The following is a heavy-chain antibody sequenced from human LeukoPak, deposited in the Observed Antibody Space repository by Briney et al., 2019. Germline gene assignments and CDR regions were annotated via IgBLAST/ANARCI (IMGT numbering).Heavy chain of an antibody. J-gene: IGHJ3*02. Sequence: PSETLSLTCTVSRGSLSSGGYYWGWIRQPPGKGLEWIGSIYYSGSTYYNPSLKSRVTISVDTSKNQFSLKLSSVTAADTAVYYCASIYDPHAFDIWGQGTMVTVSS. V-gene: IGHV4-39*07. CDR2: IYYSGST. CDR1: RGSLSSGGYY. D-gene: IGHD3-3*01. CDR3: ASIYDPHAFDI.